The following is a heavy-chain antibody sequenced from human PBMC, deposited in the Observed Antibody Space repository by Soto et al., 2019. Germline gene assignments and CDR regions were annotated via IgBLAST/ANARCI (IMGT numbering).Heavy chain of an antibody. Sequence: VASVKVSCKASGYTFISYGISWVRQAPGQGLEWMGWISIYNGNTNYAQKLQGRVTMTTDTSTSTAYMELRSLRSDDTAVYYCARAHILTGSSYGMDVWGQGTTVTVSS. J-gene: IGHJ6*02. CDR2: ISIYNGNT. CDR3: ARAHILTGSSYGMDV. CDR1: GYTFISYG. D-gene: IGHD3-9*01. V-gene: IGHV1-18*01.